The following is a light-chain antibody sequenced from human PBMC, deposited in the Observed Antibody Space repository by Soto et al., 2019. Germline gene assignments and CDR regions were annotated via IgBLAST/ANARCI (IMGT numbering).Light chain of an antibody. CDR2: KAS. CDR3: QQYSRDPWT. V-gene: IGKV1-5*03. CDR1: QSVGSW. J-gene: IGKJ1*01. Sequence: QMTQSPSTLSASVGDRVTITCWASQSVGSWLAWHQQKAGRAPKVLVYKASSLQNGVPSSFSGSGSGTEFTLAISSLQPDDVATYVGQQYSRDPWTCGQGTKVEIK.